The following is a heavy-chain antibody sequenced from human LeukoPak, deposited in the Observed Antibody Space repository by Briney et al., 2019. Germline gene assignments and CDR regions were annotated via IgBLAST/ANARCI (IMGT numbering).Heavy chain of an antibody. J-gene: IGHJ4*02. D-gene: IGHD3-10*01. V-gene: IGHV4-61*02. CDR3: ARDSRLLWFGELDY. CDR1: GGSISSGSYY. Sequence: SENLSLNCTGSGGSISSGSYYWSWIRQPAGKGLEWIGRIYTSGSTNYNPSLKSRVTISVDTSKNQFSLKLSSVTAADTAVYYCARDSRLLWFGELDYWGQGTLVTVSS. CDR2: IYTSGST.